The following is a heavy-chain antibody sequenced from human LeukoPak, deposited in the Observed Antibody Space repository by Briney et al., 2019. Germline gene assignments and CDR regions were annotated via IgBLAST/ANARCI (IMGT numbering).Heavy chain of an antibody. CDR1: GGSISSSSAY. Sequence: SETLTLSCTVSGGSISSSSAYWGWIRQPPGKGLEWIGSIYYSKNTYYNPSLKSRVTISADTSKNQFSLKLSSVTAADTAVYYRARHESDYYLMGAFYISEQGRMVTVSS. D-gene: IGHD3-10*01. V-gene: IGHV4-39*01. CDR2: IYYSKNT. J-gene: IGHJ3*02. CDR3: ARHESDYYLMGAFYI.